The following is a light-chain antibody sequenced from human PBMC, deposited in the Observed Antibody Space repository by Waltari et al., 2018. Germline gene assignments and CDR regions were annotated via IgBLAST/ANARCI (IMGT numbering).Light chain of an antibody. J-gene: IGKJ3*01. CDR2: DAS. Sequence: DIQMTQSPSTLSASVGDRVTITCRASQSISSWLAWYQQKPGKAPKLLIYDASSLECGVPSRFSGSGSGTEFTLTISSLQPDDFATYYCQQYNSYSPTFGPGTKVDIK. V-gene: IGKV1-5*01. CDR3: QQYNSYSPT. CDR1: QSISSW.